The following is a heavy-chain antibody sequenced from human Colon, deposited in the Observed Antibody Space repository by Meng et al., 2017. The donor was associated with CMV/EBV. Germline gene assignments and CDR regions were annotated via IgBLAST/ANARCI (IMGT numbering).Heavy chain of an antibody. Sequence: GESLKISCAASGLSFSAHGMHWVRQAPGKGLEWVAFISFDGSHKYYEDSVKGRFTLSRDNPENTVYLQMNTLRDEDTAMYYCAKDRGYSDYSYYAMDVWGQGTTVTVSS. CDR2: ISFDGSHK. CDR1: GLSFSAHG. V-gene: IGHV3-30*02. D-gene: IGHD3-10*01. CDR3: AKDRGYSDYSYYAMDV. J-gene: IGHJ6*02.